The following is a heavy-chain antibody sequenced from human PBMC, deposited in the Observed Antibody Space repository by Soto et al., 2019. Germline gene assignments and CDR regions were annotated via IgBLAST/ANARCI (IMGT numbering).Heavy chain of an antibody. J-gene: IGHJ6*02. CDR1: GFTFSSYA. V-gene: IGHV3-23*01. Sequence: GGSLRLSCAASGFTFSSYAMSWVRQAPGKGLEWVSAISGSGGSTYYADSVKGRFTISRDNSKNTLYLQMNSLRAEDTAVYYCAKDPALTYSSSWYGSATLRFYGMDVWGQGTTVTVSS. CDR3: AKDPALTYSSSWYGSATLRFYGMDV. CDR2: ISGSGGST. D-gene: IGHD6-13*01.